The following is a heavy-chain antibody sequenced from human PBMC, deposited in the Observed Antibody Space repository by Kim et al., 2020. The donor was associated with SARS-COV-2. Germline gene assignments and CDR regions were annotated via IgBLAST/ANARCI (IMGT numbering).Heavy chain of an antibody. CDR3: APLGSGCYYGMDV. D-gene: IGHD3-10*01. Sequence: SETLSLTCAVYGGSFSGYYWSWIRQPPGKGLEWIGEINHSGSTNYNPSLKSRVTISVDTSKNQFSLKLSSVTAADTAVYYCAPLGSGCYYGMDVWGQGTTVTVSS. J-gene: IGHJ6*02. V-gene: IGHV4-34*01. CDR1: GGSFSGYY. CDR2: INHSGST.